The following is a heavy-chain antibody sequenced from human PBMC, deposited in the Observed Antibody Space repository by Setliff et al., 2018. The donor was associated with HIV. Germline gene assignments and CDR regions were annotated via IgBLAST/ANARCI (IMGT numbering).Heavy chain of an antibody. J-gene: IGHJ4*02. Sequence: KASETLSLTCTVSGGSIRTGNYYWNWIRQPAGKGLEWIGHIHTTGSITYNPSLRSRVTISLDTSKNQVSLSLASVTAADTAVYYCARDGGGGGWSLGEFDFWGQGTLVTVSS. CDR3: ARDGGGGGWSLGEFDF. D-gene: IGHD6-19*01. CDR1: GGSIRTGNYY. CDR2: IHTTGSI. V-gene: IGHV4-61*09.